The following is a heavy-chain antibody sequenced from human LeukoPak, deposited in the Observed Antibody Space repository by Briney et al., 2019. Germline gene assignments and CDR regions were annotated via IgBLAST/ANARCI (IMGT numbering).Heavy chain of an antibody. CDR1: GYTFNNYD. CDR3: ARGRRSTVTTGRKNYYYYYMDV. D-gene: IGHD4-11*01. J-gene: IGHJ6*03. Sequence: ASVKVSCKASGYTFNNYDINWVRQAPGQGLEWMGWMNPNSGNTGYAQKFQGRVTITRNTSISTAYMELSSLRSEDTAVYYCARGRRSTVTTGRKNYYYYYMDVWGKGTTVTVSS. V-gene: IGHV1-8*01. CDR2: MNPNSGNT.